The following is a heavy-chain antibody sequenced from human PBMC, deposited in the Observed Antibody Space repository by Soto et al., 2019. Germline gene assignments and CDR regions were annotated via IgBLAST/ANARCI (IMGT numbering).Heavy chain of an antibody. CDR1: GGSISSTGHY. CDR3: ARLMGVVTVDY. Sequence: QLQLQESGPGLVKPSETLSLTCSVSGGSISSTGHYWGWIRQPPGKGLEWIGNIYYAGSPYYNPSLKXRITXSXDTSKNHFSLALTSVTAADTAVYYCARLMGVVTVDYWGQGALVTVSS. V-gene: IGHV4-39*02. CDR2: IYYAGSP. J-gene: IGHJ4*02. D-gene: IGHD2-21*02.